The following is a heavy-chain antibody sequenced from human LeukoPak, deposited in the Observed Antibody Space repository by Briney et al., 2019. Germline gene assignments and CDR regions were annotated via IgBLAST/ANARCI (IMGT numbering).Heavy chain of an antibody. CDR2: IYYSGST. V-gene: IGHV4-30-4*01. J-gene: IGHJ1*01. D-gene: IGHD6-13*01. CDR1: GGSISSGDYY. CDR3: ARGQQLAEYFQH. Sequence: PSETLSLTCTVSGGSISSGDYYWSWIRQPPGKGLEWIGYIYYSGSTYYNPSLKSRVTISVDTSKNQFSLKLSSVTAADTAVYYCARGQQLAEYFQHWGQGTLDTVSS.